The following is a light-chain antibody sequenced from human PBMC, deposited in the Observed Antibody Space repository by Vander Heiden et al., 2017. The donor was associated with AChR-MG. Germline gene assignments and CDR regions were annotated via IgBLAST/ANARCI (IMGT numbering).Light chain of an antibody. CDR3: QQSYTTLWT. J-gene: IGKJ1*01. CDR1: RSISNY. CDR2: AAS. V-gene: IGKV1-39*01. Sequence: DIQMTQSPSSLSASVGDRVTTTCRASRSISNYLNWYQHKPGTPPKLLISAASSLQSGVPSRFSGRGSGTDFTLTISSLQPEDFATYFCQQSYTTLWTFAQGTKVEIK.